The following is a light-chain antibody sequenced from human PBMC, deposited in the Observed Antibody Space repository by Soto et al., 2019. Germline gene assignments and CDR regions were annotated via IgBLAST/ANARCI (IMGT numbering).Light chain of an antibody. V-gene: IGKV1-39*01. CDR2: AAS. J-gene: IGKJ2*01. Sequence: DIQMTQSPSSLSASVGDRVTITCRTSQKIRNYLNWYQQKPGKAPKVVIYAASFLQSGVPSRFSGSGSGTDFTLTISSVQPEDFATYYCQQSHSTPYTFGQGTKVEMK. CDR1: QKIRNY. CDR3: QQSHSTPYT.